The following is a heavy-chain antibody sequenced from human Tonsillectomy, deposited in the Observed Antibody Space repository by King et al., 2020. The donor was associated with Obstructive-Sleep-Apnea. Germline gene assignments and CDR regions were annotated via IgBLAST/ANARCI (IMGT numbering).Heavy chain of an antibody. V-gene: IGHV3-23*04. CDR1: GFTFRSYA. CDR2: VSGSGGST. D-gene: IGHD3-22*01. Sequence: QLVQSGGGLVQPGGSLRLSCAASGFTFRSYALSWVRRAPGKGLQWVSAVSGSGGSTYYTDSVKGRFTISRDNSRNTLYLLMNSLRAEDTAEYYCVKDSDYDSRGYNYPDYWGQGTLVTVSS. CDR3: VKDSDYDSRGYNYPDY. J-gene: IGHJ4*02.